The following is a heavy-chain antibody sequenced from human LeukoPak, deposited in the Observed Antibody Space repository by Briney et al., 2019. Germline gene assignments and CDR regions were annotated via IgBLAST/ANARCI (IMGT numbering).Heavy chain of an antibody. Sequence: PGGSLRLSCAASGFTFSSYAMSWVRQAPGKGLEWVSAISGSGDSTYYADSVKGRFTISRDSSKNTLYLQMNSLRAEDTALYYCAKANRPIVGAFSPFDYWGQGTLVTVSS. V-gene: IGHV3-23*01. D-gene: IGHD1-26*01. CDR3: AKANRPIVGAFSPFDY. CDR1: GFTFSSYA. J-gene: IGHJ4*02. CDR2: ISGSGDST.